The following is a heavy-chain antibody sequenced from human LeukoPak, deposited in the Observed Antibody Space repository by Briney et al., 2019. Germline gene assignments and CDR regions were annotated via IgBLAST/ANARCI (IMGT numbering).Heavy chain of an antibody. CDR3: AREWGNSGFDY. D-gene: IGHD6-25*01. CDR1: GLIFSSYA. Sequence: GGSLRLSCSVSGLIFSSYAMHWVRQAPGKGLEWVAVISYDGNDKYYADSVKGRFTISRDSSENTLFLQTSSLRIEDTAVYYCAREWGNSGFDYWGQGTLVTVSS. V-gene: IGHV3-30-3*01. CDR2: ISYDGNDK. J-gene: IGHJ4*02.